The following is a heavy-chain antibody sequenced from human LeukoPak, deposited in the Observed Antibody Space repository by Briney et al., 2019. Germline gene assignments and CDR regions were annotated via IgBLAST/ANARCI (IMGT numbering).Heavy chain of an antibody. D-gene: IGHD4-23*01. V-gene: IGHV3-9*01. CDR1: GFAFHNYA. Sequence: GGSLRLSCVGSGFAFHNYAMHWVRRPPGKGLEWVSAINWNSDTKAYADSVKGRFTISRDRARNSSYLQMDSLRPEDTALYYCAKDTGGNGAYFYAMDVWGQGTSVIVSS. J-gene: IGHJ6*02. CDR3: AKDTGGNGAYFYAMDV. CDR2: INWNSDTK.